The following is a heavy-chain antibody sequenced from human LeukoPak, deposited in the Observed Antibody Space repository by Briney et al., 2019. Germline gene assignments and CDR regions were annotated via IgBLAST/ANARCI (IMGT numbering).Heavy chain of an antibody. D-gene: IGHD6-13*01. CDR2: ITFDGSNR. V-gene: IGHV3-30*19. Sequence: GGSLRLSCAASGFKFTAYGMHWVRQAPGKGLEWVAFITFDGSNRKYADPMRGRFTISRDKSKNTLSLQMNSLRTEDTAVYYCTSSAAGTDVGGSFDYWGQGTLVTVSS. J-gene: IGHJ4*02. CDR3: TSSAAGTDVGGSFDY. CDR1: GFKFTAYG.